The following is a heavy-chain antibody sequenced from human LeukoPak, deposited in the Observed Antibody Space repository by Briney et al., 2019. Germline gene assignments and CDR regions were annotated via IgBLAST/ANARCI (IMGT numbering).Heavy chain of an antibody. D-gene: IGHD5-18*01. CDR3: ARLNTAMVTEFGWFDP. V-gene: IGHV5-51*01. CDR1: GYSFTSYW. CDR2: IYPGDSDT. Sequence: LGESLKISCKGSGYSFTSYWIGWVRQMPGKGLEWMGIIYPGDSDTRYSPSFQGQVTISADKSISTAYLQWSSLKASDTAMYYCARLNTAMVTEFGWFDPWGQGTLVTVSS. J-gene: IGHJ5*02.